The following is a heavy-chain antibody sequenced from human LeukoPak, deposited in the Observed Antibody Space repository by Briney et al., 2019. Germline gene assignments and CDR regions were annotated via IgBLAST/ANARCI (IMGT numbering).Heavy chain of an antibody. V-gene: IGHV1-2*02. CDR2: INPNSGGT. J-gene: IGHJ4*02. CDR1: GYTFTGYY. Sequence: ASVKVSCKASGYTFTGYYMHWVRQAPGQGLEWMGWINPNSGGTNYAQKFQGRVTMTRDTSISTAYMELSRLRSDDTAVYYCARAPLGYCSSTSCHPFDYWGQGTLVTISS. D-gene: IGHD2-2*01. CDR3: ARAPLGYCSSTSCHPFDY.